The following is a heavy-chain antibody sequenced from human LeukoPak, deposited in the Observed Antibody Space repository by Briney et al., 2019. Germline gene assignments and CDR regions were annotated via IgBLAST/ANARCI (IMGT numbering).Heavy chain of an antibody. D-gene: IGHD6-6*01. V-gene: IGHV3-21*01. Sequence: GGSLRLSCAASGFTFSSYSMNWVRQAPGKGLEWVSSISSSSSYIYYADSVKGRFTISRDNAKNSLYLQVNSLRAEDTAVYYCARGGSSSSPATFDYWGQGTLVTVSS. CDR3: ARGGSSSSPATFDY. J-gene: IGHJ4*02. CDR2: ISSSSSYI. CDR1: GFTFSSYS.